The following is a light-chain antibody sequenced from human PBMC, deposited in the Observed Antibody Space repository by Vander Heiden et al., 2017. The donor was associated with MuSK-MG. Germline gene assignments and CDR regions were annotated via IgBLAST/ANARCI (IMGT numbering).Light chain of an antibody. V-gene: IGKV3-11*01. J-gene: IGKJ1*01. Sequence: IVLTQSPATLSLSPGERATLSCRASQCVSSYLAWYQQKPGQAPRLLIYDASNRATGIPARFSGSGSGADFTLTISSLEPEDVAVYYCQQRSNWPPWTFGQGTKVEIK. CDR3: QQRSNWPPWT. CDR1: QCVSSY. CDR2: DAS.